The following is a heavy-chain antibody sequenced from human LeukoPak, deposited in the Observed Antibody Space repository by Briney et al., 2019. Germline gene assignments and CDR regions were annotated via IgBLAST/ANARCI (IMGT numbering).Heavy chain of an antibody. CDR1: GGSISSADFY. J-gene: IGHJ4*02. V-gene: IGHV4-31*11. CDR3: ARGSDFFDY. CDR2: IYYSGSA. Sequence: SQTLSLTCAVSGGSISSADFYWSWIRQHPGKGLEWIGFIYYSGSAYYNPSLKSRVSISIDTSKNQFSLTLNSVTAADTAVYYYARGSDFFDYWGQGTLVTVSS.